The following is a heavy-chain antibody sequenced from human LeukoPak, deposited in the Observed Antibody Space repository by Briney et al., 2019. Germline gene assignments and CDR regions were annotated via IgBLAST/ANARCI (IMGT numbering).Heavy chain of an antibody. V-gene: IGHV4-61*02. J-gene: IGHJ4*02. D-gene: IGHD5-18*01. CDR2: IYTSGST. CDR3: ARLRGYSYGLFDY. CDR1: GGSISSGSYY. Sequence: PSQTLSLTCTVSGGSISSGSYYWRWIRQPAGKGLEWIGRIYTSGSTNYNPSLKSRVTISVDTSKNQFSLKLSSVTAADTAVYYCARLRGYSYGLFDYWGQGTLVTVSS.